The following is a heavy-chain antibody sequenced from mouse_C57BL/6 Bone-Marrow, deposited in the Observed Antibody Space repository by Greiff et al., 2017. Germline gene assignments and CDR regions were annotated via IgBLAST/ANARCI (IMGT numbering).Heavy chain of an antibody. V-gene: IGHV1-81*01. D-gene: IGHD1-1*01. CDR2: IYPRSGNT. J-gene: IGHJ4*01. CDR3: ARGYYSNSLYAMDY. Sequence: QVHVQQSGAELARPGASVKLSCKASGYTFTSYGISWVKQRTGQGLEWIGEIYPRSGNTNYNEKFKGKATLTADKSSSTAYMELRSLTSEDSAVYFCARGYYSNSLYAMDYWGQGTSVTVSS. CDR1: GYTFTSYG.